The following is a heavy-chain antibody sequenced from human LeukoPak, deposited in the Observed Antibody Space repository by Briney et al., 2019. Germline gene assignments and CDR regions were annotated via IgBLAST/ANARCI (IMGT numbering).Heavy chain of an antibody. CDR3: AKGSDY. V-gene: IGHV3-11*01. CDR2: ISNSGTNV. J-gene: IGHJ4*02. Sequence: GGSLRLSCAASGFIFSDHNMSWIRQAPGKGLEWLSYISNSGTNVHYADSVRGRFTVSRDNAKNSLYLQMNSLRAEDTAVYYCAKGSDYWGQGTLVTVSS. CDR1: GFIFSDHN.